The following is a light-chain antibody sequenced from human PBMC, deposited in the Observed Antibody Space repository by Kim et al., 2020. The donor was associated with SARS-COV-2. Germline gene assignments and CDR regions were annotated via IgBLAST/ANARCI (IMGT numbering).Light chain of an antibody. J-gene: IGLJ2*01. Sequence: ALGPAVRITCQGHSLRSYYASWYQQKPGQAPVLVIYGKNNRPSGIPDRFSGSSSGNTASLTITGAQAEDEADYYCNSRDSSGNHVVFGGGTQLTVL. CDR2: GKN. V-gene: IGLV3-19*01. CDR3: NSRDSSGNHVV. CDR1: SLRSYY.